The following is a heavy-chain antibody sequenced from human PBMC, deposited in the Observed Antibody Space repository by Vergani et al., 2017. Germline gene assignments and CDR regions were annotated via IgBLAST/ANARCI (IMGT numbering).Heavy chain of an antibody. CDR2: IRNKANDYTT. CDR3: VRDEVTMLRRSDALDI. V-gene: IGHV3-72*01. D-gene: IGHD3-10*01. J-gene: IGHJ3*02. Sequence: EVQLVESGGGLVKPGGSLRLSCVASGFTFSHYSMNWVRQAPGKGLEWVGRIRNKANDYTTQYAASVKGRFTISREDSKSIAYLQMNNLQTEDTAMYYCVRDEVTMLRRSDALDIWGQGTMVTVSS. CDR1: GFTFSHYS.